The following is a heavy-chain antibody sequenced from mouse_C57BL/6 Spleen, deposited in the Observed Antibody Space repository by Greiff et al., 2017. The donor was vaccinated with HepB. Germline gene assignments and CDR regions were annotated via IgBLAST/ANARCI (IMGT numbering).Heavy chain of an antibody. V-gene: IGHV1-69*01. J-gene: IGHJ2*01. CDR3: ARWGGNYDYFDY. CDR1: GYTFTSYW. CDR2: IDPSDSYT. D-gene: IGHD2-1*01. Sequence: VQLQQPGAELVMPGASVKLSCKASGYTFTSYWMHWVKQRPGQGLEWIGEIDPSDSYTNYNQKFKGKSTLTVDKSSSTAYMQLSSLTSEDSAVYYCARWGGNYDYFDYWGQGTTLTVSS.